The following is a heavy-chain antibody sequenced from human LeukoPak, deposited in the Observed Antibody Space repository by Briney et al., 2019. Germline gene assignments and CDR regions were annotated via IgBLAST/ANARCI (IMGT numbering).Heavy chain of an antibody. CDR2: INPNSGGT. D-gene: IGHD2/OR15-2a*01. Sequence: ASVKVSCKTSGYTFTGYYIHWVRQAPGQGLEWMGWINPNSGGTNYAQNFQSRVTMTRDTSISTAYMDLSRLKYDDTAVYYCARGRVYRAFDIWGQGTMVTVSS. CDR1: GYTFTGYY. J-gene: IGHJ3*02. V-gene: IGHV1-2*02. CDR3: ARGRVYRAFDI.